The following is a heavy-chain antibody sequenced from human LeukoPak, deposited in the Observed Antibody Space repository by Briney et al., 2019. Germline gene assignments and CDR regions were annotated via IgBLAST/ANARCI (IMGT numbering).Heavy chain of an antibody. Sequence: GGSLRLSCAASGFTFSSYVMNWVRQAPGKGLEWVSAISGSGGDTYYADSVKGRFTISRDNSKNTLYLQMNSLRAEDTAVYYCAKKGATTGDFDYWGQGTLVTVSS. CDR2: ISGSGGDT. D-gene: IGHD1-26*01. V-gene: IGHV3-23*01. CDR3: AKKGATTGDFDY. J-gene: IGHJ4*02. CDR1: GFTFSSYV.